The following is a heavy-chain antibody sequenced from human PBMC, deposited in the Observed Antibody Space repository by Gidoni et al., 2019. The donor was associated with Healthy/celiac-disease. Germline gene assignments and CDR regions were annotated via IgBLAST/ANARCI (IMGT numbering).Heavy chain of an antibody. Sequence: VQLVESGGGVVQPGRSLRRHCAASGCTVISYGMHWVRQAPGKGLGWVAVIWYDGSTKYSADSVEGLFTISRDNSKNTLYLQINILRAEDTAVYSCAGEGDTAMEFNALDIWGQGTMVTVSS. J-gene: IGHJ3*02. CDR3: AGEGDTAMEFNALDI. D-gene: IGHD5-18*01. CDR1: GCTVISYG. CDR2: IWYDGSTK. V-gene: IGHV3-33*01.